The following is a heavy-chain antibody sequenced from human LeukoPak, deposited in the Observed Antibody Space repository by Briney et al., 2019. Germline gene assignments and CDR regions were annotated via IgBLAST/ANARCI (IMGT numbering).Heavy chain of an antibody. D-gene: IGHD2-15*01. V-gene: IGHV3-48*03. CDR2: ISSSGSTI. CDR3: AREDSPIADYYYYYYMDV. J-gene: IGHJ6*03. Sequence: PGGSLRLSCAASGFTFSSYEMNWVRQAPGKGLEWVSYISSSGSTIYYADSVKGRFTISRDNAKNSLYLQMNSLRAEDTAVYYCAREDSPIADYYYYYYMDVWGKGTTVTISS. CDR1: GFTFSSYE.